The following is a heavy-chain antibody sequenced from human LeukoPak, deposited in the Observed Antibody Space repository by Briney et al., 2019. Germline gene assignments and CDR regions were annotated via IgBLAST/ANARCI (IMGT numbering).Heavy chain of an antibody. CDR1: GYTFTSYA. J-gene: IGHJ6*03. CDR3: ARDSATYYDFWSGYYLNGLYMDV. CDR2: INTNTGNP. D-gene: IGHD3-3*01. V-gene: IGHV7-4-1*02. Sequence: ASVKVSCKASGYTFTSYAMNWVRQAPGQGLEWMGWINTNTGNPTYAQGFTGRFVFSLNTSVSTAYLQISSLKAEDTAVYYCARDSATYYDFWSGYYLNGLYMDVWGKGTTVTVSS.